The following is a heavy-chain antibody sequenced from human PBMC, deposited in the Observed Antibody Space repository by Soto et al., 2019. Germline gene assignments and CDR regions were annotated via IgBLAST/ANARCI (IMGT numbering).Heavy chain of an antibody. CDR2: ISGSGST. Sequence: EVQLLESGGGLVQPGGSLRLSCAASGFTVSRYAMSWVRPAPGKGLEWVSVISGSGSTYSADSVKGRFTISRDSSKNPVYLQMNSLRAEDTAVYYCAKALRFTFTTGYYMDVWGRGTTGTVAS. CDR1: GFTVSRYA. J-gene: IGHJ6*03. V-gene: IGHV3-23*01. D-gene: IGHD3-16*01. CDR3: AKALRFTFTTGYYMDV.